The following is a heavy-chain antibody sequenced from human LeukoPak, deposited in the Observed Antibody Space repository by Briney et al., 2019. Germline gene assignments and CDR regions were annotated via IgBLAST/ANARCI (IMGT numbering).Heavy chain of an antibody. J-gene: IGHJ4*02. Sequence: GGSLRLSCVASTFTVSTNFMSWVRQAPGKGLEWVSIIYSGGVTNYADSVKGRFTLSRDNSKNTLYLQMNSLRAEDTAVYYCAKEAYDFWSGSEARAFDYWGQGTLVTVSS. CDR2: IYSGGVT. D-gene: IGHD3-3*01. CDR1: TFTVSTNF. CDR3: AKEAYDFWSGSEARAFDY. V-gene: IGHV3-53*01.